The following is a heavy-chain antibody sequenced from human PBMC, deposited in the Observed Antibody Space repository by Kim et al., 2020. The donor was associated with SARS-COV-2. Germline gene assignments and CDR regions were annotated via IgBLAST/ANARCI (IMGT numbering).Heavy chain of an antibody. V-gene: IGHV3-53*01. J-gene: IGHJ6*02. CDR1: GFTVSSNY. D-gene: IGHD3-10*01. CDR3: ARDMWFGELLHHGMDV. Sequence: GGSLRLSCAASGFTVSSNYMSWVRQAPGKGLEWVSVIYSGGSTYYADSVKGRFTISRDNSKNTLYLQMNSLRAEDTAVYYCARDMWFGELLHHGMDVWGQGTTVTVSS. CDR2: IYSGGST.